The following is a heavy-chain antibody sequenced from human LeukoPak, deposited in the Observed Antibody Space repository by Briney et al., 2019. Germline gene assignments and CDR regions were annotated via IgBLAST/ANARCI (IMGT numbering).Heavy chain of an antibody. Sequence: GGSLRLSCAASGFTFSSYAMSWVRQAPGKGLEWVSAISGSGGSTYYADSVKGRFTISRDNSKNTLYLQMNSLRAEDTAVYYCAKDPAAFIAAAEYMDVWGKGTTVTVSS. V-gene: IGHV3-23*01. CDR2: ISGSGGST. J-gene: IGHJ6*03. CDR3: AKDPAAFIAAAEYMDV. CDR1: GFTFSSYA. D-gene: IGHD6-13*01.